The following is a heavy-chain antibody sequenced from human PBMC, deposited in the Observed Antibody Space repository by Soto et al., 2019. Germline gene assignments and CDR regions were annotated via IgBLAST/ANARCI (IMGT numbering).Heavy chain of an antibody. CDR3: AKDPSRKNYYDSSGYLNY. CDR2: ISYDGSNK. D-gene: IGHD3-22*01. Sequence: PGGSLRLSCAASGFTFSSYGMHWVRQAPGKGLVWVAVISYDGSNKYYADSMKGRFTISRDNSKNTLYLQMNSLRAEDTAVYYCAKDPSRKNYYDSSGYLNYWGQGTLVTVSS. V-gene: IGHV3-30*18. CDR1: GFTFSSYG. J-gene: IGHJ4*02.